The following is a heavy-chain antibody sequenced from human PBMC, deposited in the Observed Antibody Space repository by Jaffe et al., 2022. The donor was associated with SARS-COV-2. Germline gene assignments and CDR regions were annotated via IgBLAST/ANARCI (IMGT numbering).Heavy chain of an antibody. Sequence: QVQLVESGGGVVQPGRSLRLSCAASGFTFSSYAMHWVRQAPGKGLEWVAVISYDGSNKYYADSVKGRFTISRDNSKNTLYLQMNSLRAEDTAVYYCARDDYGDYEGNDYWGQGTLVTVSS. CDR3: ARDDYGDYEGNDY. J-gene: IGHJ4*02. CDR2: ISYDGSNK. D-gene: IGHD4-17*01. CDR1: GFTFSSYA. V-gene: IGHV3-30-3*01.